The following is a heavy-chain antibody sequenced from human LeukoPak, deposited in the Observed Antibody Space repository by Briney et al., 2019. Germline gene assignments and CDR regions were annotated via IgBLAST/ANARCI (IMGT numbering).Heavy chain of an antibody. Sequence: PGRSLRLSCAASGFTFSSCAMHWVRRAPGKGLEWVAVISYDGSNKYYADSVKGRFTISRDNSKNTLYLQMNSLRAEDTAVYYCARGSGSYYSHYDYWGQGTLVTVSS. CDR1: GFTFSSCA. V-gene: IGHV3-30-3*01. J-gene: IGHJ4*02. CDR2: ISYDGSNK. D-gene: IGHD3-10*01. CDR3: ARGSGSYYSHYDY.